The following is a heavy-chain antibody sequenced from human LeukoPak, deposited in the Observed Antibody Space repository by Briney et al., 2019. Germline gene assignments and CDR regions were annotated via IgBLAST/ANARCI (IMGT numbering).Heavy chain of an antibody. CDR3: ARVRGYSYGDLDY. J-gene: IGHJ4*02. V-gene: IGHV3-23*01. Sequence: GGSLRLSCAASGFTFSSYAMSWVRQAPGKGLEWVSAISGSGGSTYYADSVKGRFTISRDNAKNSLYLQMNSLRAEDTAVYYCARVRGYSYGDLDYWGQGTLVTVSS. D-gene: IGHD5-18*01. CDR2: ISGSGGST. CDR1: GFTFSSYA.